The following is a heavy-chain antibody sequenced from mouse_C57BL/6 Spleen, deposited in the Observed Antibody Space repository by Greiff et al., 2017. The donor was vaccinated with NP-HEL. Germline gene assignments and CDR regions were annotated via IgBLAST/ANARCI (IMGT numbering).Heavy chain of an antibody. D-gene: IGHD2-10*01. CDR3: ARSLGLLSPFYAY. V-gene: IGHV1-50*01. CDR2: IDPSDSYT. CDR1: GYTFTSYW. J-gene: IGHJ3*01. Sequence: VQLQQSGAELVKPGASVKLSCKASGYTFTSYWMQWVKQRPGQGLEWIGEIDPSDSYTNYNQKFKGKGTLTVDTSSSPAYMQLSSLTSEDSAVYYFARSLGLLSPFYAYWGQGTLVTVSA.